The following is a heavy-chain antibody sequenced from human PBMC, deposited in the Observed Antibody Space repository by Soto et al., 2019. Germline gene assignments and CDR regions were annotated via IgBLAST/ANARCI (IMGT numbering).Heavy chain of an antibody. CDR1: GYTLTELS. CDR3: ATEKGNDILTGEIKGIS. D-gene: IGHD3-9*01. V-gene: IGHV1-24*01. CDR2: FDPEDGET. Sequence: ASVKVSCKVSGYTLTELSMHWVRQAPGKGLEWMGGFDPEDGETIYAQKFQGRVTMTEDTSTDTAYMELSSLRSEDTAVYYCATEKGNDILTGEIKGISWGQGTTVTVSS. J-gene: IGHJ6*02.